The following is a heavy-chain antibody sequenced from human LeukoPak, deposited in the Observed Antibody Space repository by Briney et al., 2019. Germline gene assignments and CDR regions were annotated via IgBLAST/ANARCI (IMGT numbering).Heavy chain of an antibody. CDR3: ASHYYGSGKLEN. CDR1: GFTFTNYW. J-gene: IGHJ4*02. D-gene: IGHD3-10*01. Sequence: GGSLRLSCAASGFTFTNYWMIWVRQAPGKGLEWVANIKEDGSAEFYVDSVKGRFTLSRDNAKNSVYLQMNSLRDEDTAVYYCASHYYGSGKLENWGQGTLVTVSS. CDR2: IKEDGSAE. V-gene: IGHV3-7*01.